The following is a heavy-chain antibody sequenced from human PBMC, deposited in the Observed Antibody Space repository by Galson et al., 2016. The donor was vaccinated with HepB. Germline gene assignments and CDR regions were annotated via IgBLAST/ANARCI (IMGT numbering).Heavy chain of an antibody. CDR1: GFTFSDAW. V-gene: IGHV3-53*01. CDR2: FYPGGST. J-gene: IGHJ4*02. D-gene: IGHD2-15*01. CDR3: ARGGSGPYSWDY. Sequence: SLRLSCAASGFTFSDAWMSWVRQAPGKGLEWVSIFYPGGSTYYGDSVKGRFTISRDNSKNTVYLQMNSLRVEDTAMYYCARGGSGPYSWDYWGQGTLVTVSS.